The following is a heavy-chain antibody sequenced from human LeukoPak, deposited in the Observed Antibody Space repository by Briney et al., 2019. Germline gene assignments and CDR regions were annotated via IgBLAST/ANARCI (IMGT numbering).Heavy chain of an antibody. CDR3: ARGSRFGVVGRDAFDI. CDR2: IQYDGSNK. D-gene: IGHD3-3*01. CDR1: GVTLPTYV. Sequence: PGGSLRLSCAASGVTLPTYVIHWVRQAPGKGLEWVTSIQYDGSNKYYADSVKGRFTISRDNAKNSLYLQMNSLRAEDTAVYYCARGSRFGVVGRDAFDIWGQGTMVTVSS. V-gene: IGHV3-30*02. J-gene: IGHJ3*02.